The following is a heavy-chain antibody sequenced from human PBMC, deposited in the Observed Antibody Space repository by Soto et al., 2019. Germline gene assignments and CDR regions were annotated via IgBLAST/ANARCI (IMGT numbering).Heavy chain of an antibody. CDR3: VRNASVTDPRDGKKYDFFDY. V-gene: IGHV4-4*02. CDR1: GGYISSSNW. CDR2: IYHSGST. D-gene: IGHD3-3*01. J-gene: IGHJ4*02. Sequence: PSETLSLTCAFSGGYISSSNWWSWVRQPPGKGLEWIGEIYHSGSTNYNPSLKSRITISVDTSKSQFSLKVKSMTATDTAVYYCVRNASVTDPRDGKKYDFFDYWGLGTLGTVSS.